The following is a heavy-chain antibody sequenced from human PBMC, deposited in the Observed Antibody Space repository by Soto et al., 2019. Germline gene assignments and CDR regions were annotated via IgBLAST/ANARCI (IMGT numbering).Heavy chain of an antibody. J-gene: IGHJ4*02. Sequence: QVQLLESGGGVVQPGRSLRLSCAASGFSFNTYGMHWVRQAPGKGLEWVAVISYNGDKTSYADSVKGRFTISRDNSQSTLYLQMNSLRPEDTAVYYCAKDRIRGTSYFDYWGQGTLVTVSS. CDR3: AKDRIRGTSYFDY. D-gene: IGHD6-6*01. CDR2: ISYNGDKT. V-gene: IGHV3-30*18. CDR1: GFSFNTYG.